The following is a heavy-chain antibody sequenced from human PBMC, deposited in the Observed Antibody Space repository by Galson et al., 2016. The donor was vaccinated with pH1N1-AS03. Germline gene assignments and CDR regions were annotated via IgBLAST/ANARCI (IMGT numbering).Heavy chain of an antibody. J-gene: IGHJ4*02. D-gene: IGHD3-22*01. CDR2: IHPFGTT. CDR3: ARMRVVAASDTSGYYYFDF. CDR1: GESFINFY. Sequence: LSLTCSVYGESFINFYWSWIRQPPGKGLEWIGEIHPFGTTDYNPSLYSRVTMSVDTSKNQFSLKLNSVSAADTAVYYCARMRVVAASDTSGYYYFDFWGQVALVTVSS. V-gene: IGHV4-34*01.